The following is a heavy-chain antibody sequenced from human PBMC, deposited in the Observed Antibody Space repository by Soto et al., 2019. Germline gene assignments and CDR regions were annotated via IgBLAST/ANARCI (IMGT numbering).Heavy chain of an antibody. CDR3: ARSPWVGRGYLVSDWFDP. D-gene: IGHD5-12*01. CDR1: GYTFTSYG. CDR2: ISAYNGNT. Sequence: GASVKVSCKASGYTFTSYGISWVRQAPVQGLEWMGWISAYNGNTNYAQKLQGRVTMTTDTSTSTAYMELRSLRSDDTAVYYCARSPWVGRGYLVSDWFDPWGQGTLVTVSS. V-gene: IGHV1-18*01. J-gene: IGHJ5*02.